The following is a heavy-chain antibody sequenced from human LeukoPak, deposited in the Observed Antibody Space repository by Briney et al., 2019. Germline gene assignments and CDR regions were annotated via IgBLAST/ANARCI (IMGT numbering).Heavy chain of an antibody. V-gene: IGHV1-24*01. J-gene: IGHJ4*02. CDR2: FDPEDGET. CDR3: ATISRSSWYGTPFDY. D-gene: IGHD6-13*01. Sequence: ASVKVSCKVSGYTLTELSMHWVRQAPGKGLEWMGDFDPEDGETIYAQKFQGRVTMTEDTSTDTAYMELSSLRSEDTAVYYCATISRSSWYGTPFDYWGQGTLVTVSS. CDR1: GYTLTELS.